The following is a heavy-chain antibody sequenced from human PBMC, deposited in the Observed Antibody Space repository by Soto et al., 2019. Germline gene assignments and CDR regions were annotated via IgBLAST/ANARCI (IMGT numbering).Heavy chain of an antibody. V-gene: IGHV1-69*12. Sequence: QVQLVQSGAEVKKPGSSVKVSCKASGGTFSSYAISWVRQAPGQGLEWMGGIIPIFGTANYAQKFQGRVPLAADEATGTAYMELSRLRSEDTAVYYCARDSARDGYNYLDYWGQGTLVTVSS. CDR1: GGTFSSYA. CDR2: IIPIFGTA. CDR3: ARDSARDGYNYLDY. J-gene: IGHJ4*02. D-gene: IGHD5-12*01.